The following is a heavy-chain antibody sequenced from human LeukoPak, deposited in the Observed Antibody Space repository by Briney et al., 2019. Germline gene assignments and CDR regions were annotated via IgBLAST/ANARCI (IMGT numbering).Heavy chain of an antibody. J-gene: IGHJ4*02. CDR3: AKDTSDFWSGSRRGYFDC. V-gene: IGHV3-23*01. CDR1: GFTFSSYS. D-gene: IGHD3-3*01. CDR2: ISGSGGST. Sequence: PGGSLRLSCAASGFTFSSYSMNWVRQAPGKGLEWVSGISGSGGSTYYADSVRGRFTMSRDNSKSTLYLQMNSLRAEDTAVYFCAKDTSDFWSGSRRGYFDCWGQGTLVTVSS.